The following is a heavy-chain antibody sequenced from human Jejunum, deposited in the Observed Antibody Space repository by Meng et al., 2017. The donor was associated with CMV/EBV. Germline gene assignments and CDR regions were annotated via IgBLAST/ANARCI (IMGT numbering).Heavy chain of an antibody. CDR3: ARVRGGFDP. CDR2: IYYTGGT. V-gene: IGHV4-59*01. J-gene: IGHJ5*02. Sequence: TGTVPGGSIGGYYWSWIRQPPGKGLEWVGYIYYTGGTNYNPSLESRASIALDRSKNQISLKLTSVTAADTAVYYCARVRGGFDPWGQGTLVTVSS. CDR1: GGSIGGYY.